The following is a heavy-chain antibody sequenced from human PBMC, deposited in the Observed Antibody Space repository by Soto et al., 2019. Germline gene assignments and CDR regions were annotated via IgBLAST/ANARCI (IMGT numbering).Heavy chain of an antibody. CDR2: VNPSGGST. V-gene: IGHV1-46*01. J-gene: IGHJ1*01. CDR3: AREENCSDGVCYSEYFQR. Sequence: ASVKVSCKASGYIFTAYSMHWVRQAPGQGLEWMGVVNPSGGSTNYAQRFQCRITMTRDTSTSTVYMDLKFLTSEDTAVYYCAREENCSDGVCYSEYFQRWGQGTLVTVSS. D-gene: IGHD2-15*01. CDR1: GYIFTAYS.